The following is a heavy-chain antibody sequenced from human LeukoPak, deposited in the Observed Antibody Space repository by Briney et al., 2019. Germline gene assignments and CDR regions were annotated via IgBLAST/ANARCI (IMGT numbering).Heavy chain of an antibody. CDR2: VFSSGST. CDR3: AREREAYYDDQNEY. D-gene: IGHD4-17*01. Sequence: SETLSLTCTVSGASISSYYWTWIRQPAGKGLEWIGRVFSSGSTNYNPSLKSRVTISLDESNNRFSLKLYSVTTADTAVYYCAREREAYYDDQNEYWGQGILVTVSS. V-gene: IGHV4-4*07. CDR1: GASISSYY. J-gene: IGHJ4*01.